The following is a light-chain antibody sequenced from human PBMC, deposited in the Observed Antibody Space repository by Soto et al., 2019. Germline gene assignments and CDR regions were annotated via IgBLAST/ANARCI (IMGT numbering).Light chain of an antibody. CDR3: LQDYNYPRT. CDR2: GAS. Sequence: AIQMTQSPSSLSASVGDRVTITCRASQGIRNDLGWYQQKPGKAPKLLIYGASSLQSGVPSRFSGSGSGTDFTLTISSLQTEDFATYYCLQDYNYPRTFGQGTKVDIK. CDR1: QGIRND. V-gene: IGKV1-6*01. J-gene: IGKJ1*01.